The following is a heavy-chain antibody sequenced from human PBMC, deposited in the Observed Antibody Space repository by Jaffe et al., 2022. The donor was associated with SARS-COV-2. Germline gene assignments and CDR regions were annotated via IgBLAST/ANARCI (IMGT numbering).Heavy chain of an antibody. V-gene: IGHV3-30-3*01. CDR2: ISYDGSNK. D-gene: IGHD3-16*02. Sequence: QVQLVESGGGVVQPGRSLRLSCAASGFTFSSYAMHWVRQAPGKGLEWVAVISYDGSNKYYADSVKGRFTISRDNSKNTLYLQMNSLRAEDTAVYYCARDRGPLVQYYYYYGMDVWGQGTTVTVSS. J-gene: IGHJ6*02. CDR3: ARDRGPLVQYYYYYGMDV. CDR1: GFTFSSYA.